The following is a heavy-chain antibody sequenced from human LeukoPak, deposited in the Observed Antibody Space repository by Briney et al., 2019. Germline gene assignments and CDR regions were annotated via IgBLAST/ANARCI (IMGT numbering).Heavy chain of an antibody. D-gene: IGHD5-18*01. Sequence: ASVKVSCKASGGTFSSYAISWVRQAPGQGLEWMGGIIPIFGTANYAQKFQGRVTITTDESTSTAYMELSSLRSEDTAVYYCARGVQLGLDYYYYMDVWGKGTTVIVSS. CDR2: IIPIFGTA. V-gene: IGHV1-69*05. CDR3: ARGVQLGLDYYYYMDV. J-gene: IGHJ6*03. CDR1: GGTFSSYA.